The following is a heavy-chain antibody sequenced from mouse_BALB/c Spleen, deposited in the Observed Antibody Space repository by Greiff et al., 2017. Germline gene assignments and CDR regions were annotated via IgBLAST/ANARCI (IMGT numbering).Heavy chain of an antibody. CDR1: GFSLTSYD. CDR2: IWTGGGT. V-gene: IGHV2-9-2*01. J-gene: IGHJ2*01. Sequence: VKLVESGPGLVAPSQSLSITCTVSGFSLTSYDISWIRQPPGKGLEWLGVIWTGGGTNYNSAFMSRLSISKDNSKSQVFLKMNSLQTDDTAIYYCVRGGYYGSYYYFDYWGHGTTLTVSS. D-gene: IGHD1-1*01. CDR3: VRGGYYGSYYYFDY.